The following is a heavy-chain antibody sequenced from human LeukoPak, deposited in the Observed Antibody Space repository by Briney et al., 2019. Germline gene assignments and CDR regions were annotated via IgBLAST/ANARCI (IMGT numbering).Heavy chain of an antibody. Sequence: GGSLRLSCAASGFTFSSYSMNWVRQAPGKGLEWVSSIGSSSSYIYYADSVKGRFTISRDNAKNSLYLQMNSLRAEDTAVYYCARTDYYDSSGLFDIWGQGTMVTVSS. CDR2: IGSSSSYI. D-gene: IGHD3-22*01. V-gene: IGHV3-21*01. J-gene: IGHJ3*02. CDR1: GFTFSSYS. CDR3: ARTDYYDSSGLFDI.